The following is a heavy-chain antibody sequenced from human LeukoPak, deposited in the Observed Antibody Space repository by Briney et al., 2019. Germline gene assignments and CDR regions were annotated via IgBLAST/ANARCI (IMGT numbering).Heavy chain of an antibody. J-gene: IGHJ3*02. CDR3: AHDTYSSGWYSAFDI. CDR2: INHSGST. V-gene: IGHV4-34*01. Sequence: SETLSLTCAVYGGSFSGYYWSWIRQPPGKGLEWIGEINHSGSTNYNPALKSRVTISVDTSKNQFSLKLSSVTAADTAVYYCAHDTYSSGWYSAFDIWGQGTMVTVSS. CDR1: GGSFSGYY. D-gene: IGHD6-19*01.